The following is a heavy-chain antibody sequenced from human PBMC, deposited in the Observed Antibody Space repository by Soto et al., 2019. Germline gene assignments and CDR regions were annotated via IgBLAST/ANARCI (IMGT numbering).Heavy chain of an antibody. D-gene: IGHD3-22*01. Sequence: KFSCNASGYTFTSYGISWVRQAPGQGLEWMGWTSAYNGNTNYAQKLQGRVTMTTDTSTSTAYMELRSLRSDDTAVYYCARDSPSPYYYDSSGYGLFDYWGQGPLVTLSS. CDR2: TSAYNGNT. CDR3: ARDSPSPYYYDSSGYGLFDY. J-gene: IGHJ4*02. V-gene: IGHV1-18*04. CDR1: GYTFTSYG.